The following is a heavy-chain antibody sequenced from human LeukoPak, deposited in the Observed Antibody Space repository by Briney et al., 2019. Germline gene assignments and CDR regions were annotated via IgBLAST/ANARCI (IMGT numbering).Heavy chain of an antibody. Sequence: ASVNVSCKASGYTFTHYYMHGVGQAAGQGGEGMGWINPNRGGTNNAQKFQGRGTMTRDTDISTGYMELRRRRSDDTAVYYCAAAYYYDSSAAFDIWGQGTMVTVSS. CDR2: INPNRGGT. J-gene: IGHJ3*02. D-gene: IGHD3-22*01. CDR3: AAAYYYDSSAAFDI. V-gene: IGHV1-2*02. CDR1: GYTFTHYY.